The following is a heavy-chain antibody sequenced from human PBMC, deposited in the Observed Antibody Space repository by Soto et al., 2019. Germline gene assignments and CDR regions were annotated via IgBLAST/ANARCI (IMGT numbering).Heavy chain of an antibody. D-gene: IGHD4-17*01. CDR2: IRSKANNYAT. CDR3: TRGYGDYVRDY. V-gene: IGHV3-73*01. J-gene: IGHJ4*02. Sequence: EVQLVESGGGLVRPGESLKLSCAVSGFTFSGSAMHWVRQASGKGLEWVGRIRSKANNYATAYAASVNGRFTISREDSKNTAYLQRNSLKSEDTAVDYCTRGYGDYVRDYWGQGTLVTVSS. CDR1: GFTFSGSA.